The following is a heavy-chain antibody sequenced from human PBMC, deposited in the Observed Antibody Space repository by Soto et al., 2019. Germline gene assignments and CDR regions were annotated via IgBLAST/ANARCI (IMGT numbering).Heavy chain of an antibody. J-gene: IGHJ3*02. CDR3: ASRFSPGYSSGWLLTGYDAFDI. CDR2: IYYSGST. Sequence: QVQMQESSPGLVKPSETLSLTCTVSGGSISSYYWSWIRQPPGKGLKWIGYIYYSGSTNYNPSLKSRVTISVDTSKNQFSLKLSSVTAADTAVYYCASRFSPGYSSGWLLTGYDAFDIWGQGTMVTVSS. D-gene: IGHD6-19*01. CDR1: GGSISSYY. V-gene: IGHV4-59*01.